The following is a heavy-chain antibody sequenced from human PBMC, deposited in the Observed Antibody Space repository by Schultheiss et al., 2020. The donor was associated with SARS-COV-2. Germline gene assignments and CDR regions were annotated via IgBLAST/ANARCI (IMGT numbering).Heavy chain of an antibody. Sequence: SVKVSCKASGGTLTRYTITWVRQAPGQGLEWMGRIIPILNLASYQQKFQGRVTITADESTSTVYLELSSLRSEDTAMYYCATEGAYCSGGNSCFDHWGQGTVVTGSS. CDR3: ATEGAYCSGGNSCFDH. V-gene: IGHV1-69*04. D-gene: IGHD2-15*01. J-gene: IGHJ4*02. CDR2: IIPILNLA. CDR1: GGTLTRYT.